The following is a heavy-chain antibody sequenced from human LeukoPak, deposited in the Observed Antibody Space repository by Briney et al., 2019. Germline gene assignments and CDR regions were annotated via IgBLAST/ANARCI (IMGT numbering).Heavy chain of an antibody. CDR1: GYTFSGYY. D-gene: IGHD6-19*01. Sequence: GASVKVSCKASGYTFSGYYLHWVRQAPGQGLEWMGWIKPNSGDTNHTQNFQGQVTMTRDTSISTAYMELSRLRSDDTAVYYCATPARRGSGWYLDYWGQGTLVTVSS. V-gene: IGHV1-2*02. CDR2: IKPNSGDT. CDR3: ATPARRGSGWYLDY. J-gene: IGHJ4*02.